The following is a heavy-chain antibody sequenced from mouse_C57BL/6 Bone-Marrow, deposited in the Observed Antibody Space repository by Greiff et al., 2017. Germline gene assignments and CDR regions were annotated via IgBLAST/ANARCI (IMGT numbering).Heavy chain of an antibody. J-gene: IGHJ1*03. CDR1: GFTFSSYA. CDR3: ARVCCWYFDV. CDR2: ISDGGSYT. Sequence: EVQGVESGGGLVKPGGSLKLSCAASGFTFSSYAMSWVRQTPEKRLEWVATISDGGSYTYYPDNVKGRFTISRDNAKNNRYLQMSHLKSEDSAMYYCARVCCWYFDVWGTGTTVTVSS. V-gene: IGHV5-4*01.